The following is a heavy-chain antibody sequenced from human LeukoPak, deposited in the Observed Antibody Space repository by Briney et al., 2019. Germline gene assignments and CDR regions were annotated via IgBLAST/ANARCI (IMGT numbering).Heavy chain of an antibody. CDR3: AVGGSGSLDY. D-gene: IGHD2-15*01. CDR2: IYYSGST. V-gene: IGHV4-30-4*01. CDR1: GGSISSGDYY. Sequence: TLSLTCTVSGGSISSGDYYWSWIRQPPGKGLEWIGCIYYSGSTYYNPSLKSRVTISVDRSKNQFSLKLSSVTAADTAVYYCAVGGSGSLDYWGQGTLVTVSS. J-gene: IGHJ4*02.